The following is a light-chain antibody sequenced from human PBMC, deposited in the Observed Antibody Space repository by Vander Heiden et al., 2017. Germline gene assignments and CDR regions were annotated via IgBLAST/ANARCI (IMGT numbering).Light chain of an antibody. Sequence: DLRVTQSPPSLSGSVGDRVTITFLASETISTILNWYQQKPRRAPNLLIYDASTLHSGLPTRISSSGSAEDSTITISILQPDDSATYCCQQGHSVPVTFGGGTKVESK. CDR2: DAS. CDR3: QQGHSVPVT. CDR1: ETISTI. J-gene: IGKJ4*01. V-gene: IGKV1-39*01.